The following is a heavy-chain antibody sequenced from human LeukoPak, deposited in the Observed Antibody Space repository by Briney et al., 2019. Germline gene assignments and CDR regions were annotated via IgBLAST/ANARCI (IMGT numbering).Heavy chain of an antibody. J-gene: IGHJ5*02. CDR2: IYYSGST. CDR1: GGSISSSSYY. V-gene: IGHV4-39*07. D-gene: IGHD6-13*01. Sequence: PSETLSLTCTVSGGSISSSSYYWGRIRQPPGKGLEWIGSIYYSGSTYYNPSLKSRVTISVDTSKNQFSLKPSSVTAADTAVYYCALYSSSWYNWFDPWGQGTLVTVSS. CDR3: ALYSSSWYNWFDP.